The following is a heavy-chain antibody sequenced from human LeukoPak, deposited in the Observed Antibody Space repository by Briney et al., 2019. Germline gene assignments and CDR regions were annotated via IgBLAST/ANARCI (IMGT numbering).Heavy chain of an antibody. Sequence: SETLSLTCTVSGGSIISSSYYWGWIRRPPGKGLEWIGSIYYSGSTYYNPSLKSRVTISVDTSKNQFSLKLSSVTAADTAVYYCARAVAVKVVPAAYLFDTWGQGTMVTVSS. V-gene: IGHV4-39*01. D-gene: IGHD2-2*01. CDR3: ARAVAVKVVPAAYLFDT. CDR2: IYYSGST. J-gene: IGHJ3*02. CDR1: GGSIISSSYY.